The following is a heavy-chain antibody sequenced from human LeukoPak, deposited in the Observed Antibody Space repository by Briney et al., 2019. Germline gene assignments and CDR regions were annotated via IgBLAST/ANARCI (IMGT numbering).Heavy chain of an antibody. V-gene: IGHV3-30-3*01. CDR2: ISYDGNTK. CDR1: GFTFSTYA. J-gene: IGHJ4*02. Sequence: GGSLRLSCAASGFTFSTYAMHWVRQAPGKGLEWVAVISYDGNTKFYADSVKGRFTISRDNSKNTLYLQMNSLGPGDTAVYYCARDDDRLGVTSPYWWGQGTLVTVSS. CDR3: ARDDDRLGVTSPYW. D-gene: IGHD4-17*01.